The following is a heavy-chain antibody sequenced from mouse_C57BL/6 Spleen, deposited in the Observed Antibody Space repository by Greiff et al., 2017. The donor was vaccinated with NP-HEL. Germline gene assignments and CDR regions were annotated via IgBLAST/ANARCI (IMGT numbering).Heavy chain of an antibody. D-gene: IGHD2-2*01. CDR2: FYPGSGSI. J-gene: IGHJ4*01. CDR1: GYTFTEYT. CDR3: ARDEDPPYGYEDAMDY. V-gene: IGHV1-62-2*01. Sequence: VHLVESGAELVKPGASVKLSCKASGYTFTEYTIHWVKQRSGQGLEWIGWFYPGSGSIKYNEKFKDKATLTADKSSSTVYMELSRLTSEDSAVYFCARDEDPPYGYEDAMDYWGQGTSVTVSS.